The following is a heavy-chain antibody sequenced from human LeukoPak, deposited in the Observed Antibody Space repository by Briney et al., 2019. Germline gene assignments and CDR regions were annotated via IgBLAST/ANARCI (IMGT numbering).Heavy chain of an antibody. CDR3: ARVAVIMSTMGGFDY. J-gene: IGHJ4*02. CDR2: IHHSGST. D-gene: IGHD5/OR15-5a*01. Sequence: PSETLSLTCAVSGGSISSSDWWSWVRQSPGKGLEWIAEIHHSGSTNYNPSLKSRVTILVDKSKNQFSLKLSSVTAADTAAYYCARVAVIMSTMGGFDYWGQGTLVTVSS. V-gene: IGHV4-4*02. CDR1: GGSISSSDW.